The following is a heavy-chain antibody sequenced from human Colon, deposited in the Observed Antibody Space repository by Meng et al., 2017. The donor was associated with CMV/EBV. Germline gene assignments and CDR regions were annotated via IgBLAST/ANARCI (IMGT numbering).Heavy chain of an antibody. CDR3: AKRGGMDV. CDR2: INQDGSEK. CDR1: GFTFGRYW. D-gene: IGHD1-1*01. J-gene: IGHJ6*02. Sequence: GESLKISCAASGFTFGRYWMSWVRQAPGKGLEWVANINQDGSEKYYVDSVKGRFTISRDNAKNSLYLQMNNLRAEDTAVYYCAKRGGMDVWGQGTTVTVSS. V-gene: IGHV3-7*01.